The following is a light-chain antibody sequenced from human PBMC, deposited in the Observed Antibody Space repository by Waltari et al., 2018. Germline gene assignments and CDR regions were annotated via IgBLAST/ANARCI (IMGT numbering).Light chain of an antibody. V-gene: IGKV1-17*01. CDR1: QVINSY. CDR2: AAT. Sequence: DIQMTQSPSSLSASVGDTVTITCRASQVINSYLNWFQQKPGKAPKLLIYAATTLQSWVPSRFSGSGSGTEFTLTISSLQPEDFATYYCLQHNNYPWTFGQGTKVEIK. J-gene: IGKJ1*01. CDR3: LQHNNYPWT.